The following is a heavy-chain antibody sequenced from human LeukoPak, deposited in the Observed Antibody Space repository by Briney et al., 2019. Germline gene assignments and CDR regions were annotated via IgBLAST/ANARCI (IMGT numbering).Heavy chain of an antibody. CDR2: ISSSSSTI. D-gene: IGHD5-18*01. CDR1: GFTFSSYS. CDR3: ARDQTGYSYDYYYGMDV. J-gene: IGHJ6*02. Sequence: GGSLRLSCAASGFTFSSYSMNWVRQAPGKGLEWVSYISSSSSTIYYADSVKGRFTISRDNAKNSLYLQMNSLRAEDTAVYYCARDQTGYSYDYYYGMDVWGQGTTVTVSS. V-gene: IGHV3-48*04.